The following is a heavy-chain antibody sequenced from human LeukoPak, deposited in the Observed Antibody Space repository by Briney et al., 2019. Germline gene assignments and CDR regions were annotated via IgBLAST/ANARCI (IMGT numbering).Heavy chain of an antibody. Sequence: GGSLRLSCAASGFTFSDYHMSCIRQAPGKGLEWVSYISSSGGTISYADSVKGRFTISRDNAKNSLYLQMNSPRAEDTAVYYCARGPVSSSGFFGYWGQGTLVTVSS. J-gene: IGHJ4*02. D-gene: IGHD6-19*01. CDR3: ARGPVSSSGFFGY. V-gene: IGHV3-11*01. CDR2: ISSSGGTI. CDR1: GFTFSDYH.